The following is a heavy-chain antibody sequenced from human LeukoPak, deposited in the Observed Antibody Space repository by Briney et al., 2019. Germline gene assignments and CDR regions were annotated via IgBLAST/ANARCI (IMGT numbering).Heavy chain of an antibody. CDR1: GGSISSSSYY. D-gene: IGHD3-10*01. Sequence: ETLSLTCTVSGGSISSSSYYWGWIRRPPGKGLEWVSFIGVGGRNTNYADSVKGRFTISRDDSKNTLYLQMNGLRAEDTAVYYCAKGGWELLGGQGTLVTVSS. J-gene: IGHJ4*02. CDR2: IGVGGRNT. V-gene: IGHV3-23*01. CDR3: AKGGWELL.